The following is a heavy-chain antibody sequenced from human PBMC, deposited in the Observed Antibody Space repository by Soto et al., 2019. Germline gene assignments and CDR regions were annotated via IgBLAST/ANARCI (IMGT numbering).Heavy chain of an antibody. Sequence: ASVKVSCKASGYTFTSYGISWVRQAPGQGLEWMGWISAYNGNTNYAQKLQGRVTMTTDTSTSTAYMELRSLRSDDTAVYYRERNYDLTPCDYWGQGTLVTVSS. CDR2: ISAYNGNT. CDR1: GYTFTSYG. D-gene: IGHD3-3*01. J-gene: IGHJ4*02. V-gene: IGHV1-18*01. CDR3: ERNYDLTPCDY.